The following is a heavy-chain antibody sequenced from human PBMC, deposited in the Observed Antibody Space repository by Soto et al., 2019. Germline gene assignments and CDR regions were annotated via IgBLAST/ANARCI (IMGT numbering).Heavy chain of an antibody. D-gene: IGHD2-15*01. V-gene: IGHV4-38-2*02. J-gene: IGHJ3*01. CDR1: GFFISSGNY. CDR2: IFHGGNT. CDR3: ARERWYDAFDV. Sequence: SETLSLTCAVSGFFISSGNYWGWIRKPPGKGLEWIGSIFHGGNTYYNPSLKSRVTISVDMSKNQFSLKLNSVTAADTAVYYCARERWYDAFDVWGQGTVVTVSS.